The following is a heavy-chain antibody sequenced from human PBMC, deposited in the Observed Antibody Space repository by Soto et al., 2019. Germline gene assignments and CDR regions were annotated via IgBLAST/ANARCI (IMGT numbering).Heavy chain of an antibody. CDR2: ISYDGSNK. CDR1: GFTFSSYA. D-gene: IGHD4-17*01. V-gene: IGHV3-30-3*01. Sequence: QVQLVESGGGVVQPGRSLRLSCAASGFTFSSYAMHWVRQAPGKGLEWVAVISYDGSNKYYADSVKGRFTISRDNSKNTLYRQMNSLRAEDTAVYYCARSLHLGLNYRGWFDPWGQGTLVTVSS. J-gene: IGHJ5*02. CDR3: ARSLHLGLNYRGWFDP.